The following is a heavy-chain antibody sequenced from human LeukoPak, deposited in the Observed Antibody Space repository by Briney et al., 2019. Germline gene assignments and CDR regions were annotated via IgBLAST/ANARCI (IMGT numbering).Heavy chain of an antibody. J-gene: IGHJ4*02. D-gene: IGHD3-10*01. CDR2: ISAYNGNT. CDR3: ARALRYYYGSEGYYFDY. CDR1: GYTFTSYG. Sequence: ASVTVSCTASGYTFTSYGISWVRQAPGQGLEWMGWISAYNGNTNYAQKLQGRVTMTTDTSTSTAYMELRSLRSDDTAVYYCARALRYYYGSEGYYFDYWGQGTLVTVSS. V-gene: IGHV1-18*01.